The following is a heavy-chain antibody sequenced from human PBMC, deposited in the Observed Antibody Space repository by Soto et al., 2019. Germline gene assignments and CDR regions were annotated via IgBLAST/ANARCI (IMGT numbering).Heavy chain of an antibody. D-gene: IGHD2-21*02. Sequence: GGSLRLSCAASGFTFSSYGMHWVRQAPGKGLEWVSYISSSSSTIYYADSVKGRFTISRDNAKNSLYLQMNSLRDEDTAVYYCARGPGPTGYCGGDCYYFDYWGQGTLVTVSS. J-gene: IGHJ4*02. V-gene: IGHV3-48*02. CDR1: GFTFSSYG. CDR3: ARGPGPTGYCGGDCYYFDY. CDR2: ISSSSSTI.